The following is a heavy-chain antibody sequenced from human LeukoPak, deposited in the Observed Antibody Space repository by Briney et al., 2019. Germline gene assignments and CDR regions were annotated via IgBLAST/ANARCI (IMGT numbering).Heavy chain of an antibody. D-gene: IGHD3-22*01. CDR1: GGSFSGHY. V-gene: IGHV4-34*01. J-gene: IGHJ5*02. Sequence: SETLSLTCAVYGGSFSGHYWSWIRQPPGKGLEWIGEINHSGSTNYNPSLKSRVTILVDTSKNQFSLKLSSVTAADTAMYYCARLNYYDSSGHNWFDPWGQGTLVTVSS. CDR3: ARLNYYDSSGHNWFDP. CDR2: INHSGST.